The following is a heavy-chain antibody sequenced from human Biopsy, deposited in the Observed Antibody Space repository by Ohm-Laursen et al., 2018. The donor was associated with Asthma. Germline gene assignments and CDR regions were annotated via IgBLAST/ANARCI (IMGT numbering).Heavy chain of an antibody. J-gene: IGHJ4*02. Sequence: SQTLSLTCPVSSGSITSGGYYWTWIRQHPGKGLEWIGFIYYSGSTYYNPSLKSRVSISIDTSKNQFSLKLSSLTAADTAVYYCARAQDYYDSRGYYRSFDYWGQGTLVTVSS. V-gene: IGHV4-31*02. CDR2: IYYSGST. CDR3: ARAQDYYDSRGYYRSFDY. D-gene: IGHD3-22*01. CDR1: SGSITSGGYY.